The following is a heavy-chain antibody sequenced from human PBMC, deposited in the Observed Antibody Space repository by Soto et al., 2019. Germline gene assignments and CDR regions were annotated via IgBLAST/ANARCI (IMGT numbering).Heavy chain of an antibody. CDR1: GFTFSSYG. Sequence: QVQLVESGGGVVQPGRSLRLSCAASGFTFSSYGMHWVRQAPGKGLEWVAVISYDGSNKYYADSVKGRFTISRDNSKNPLYLQMNSRRTEDTAVYYCAKDSNWNLDYWVQGTLVTVSS. V-gene: IGHV3-30*18. CDR3: AKDSNWNLDY. D-gene: IGHD1-1*01. J-gene: IGHJ4*02. CDR2: ISYDGSNK.